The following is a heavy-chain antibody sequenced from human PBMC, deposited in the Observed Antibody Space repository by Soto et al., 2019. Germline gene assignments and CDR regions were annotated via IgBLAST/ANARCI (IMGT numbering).Heavy chain of an antibody. Sequence: GSLRLSCAASGFTFSRYSMNWVRQAPGKGLEWVSSISSTTNYIYYADSLKGRFTVSRDNAKNSVYLDMNSLSAEDTAVYYCARESEDLTSNFDYWGQGTPVTVSS. CDR3: ARESEDLTSNFDY. V-gene: IGHV3-21*01. J-gene: IGHJ4*02. CDR2: ISSTTNYI. CDR1: GFTFSRYS.